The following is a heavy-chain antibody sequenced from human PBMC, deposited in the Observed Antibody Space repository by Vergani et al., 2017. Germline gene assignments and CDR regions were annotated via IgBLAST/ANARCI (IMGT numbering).Heavy chain of an antibody. V-gene: IGHV3-7*01. CDR1: GFTFSSYW. Sequence: EVQLVESGGGLVQPGGSLRLSCAASGFTFSSYWMSWVRQAPGKGLEWVANIKQDGSEKYYVDSVKGRFTISRDNAKNSLYLQMNSLRAEDTAVYYCARDVAARWPRYSTGGDIWGQGTMVTVSS. CDR2: IKQDGSEK. J-gene: IGHJ3*02. CDR3: ARDVAARWPRYSTGGDI. D-gene: IGHD5-24*01.